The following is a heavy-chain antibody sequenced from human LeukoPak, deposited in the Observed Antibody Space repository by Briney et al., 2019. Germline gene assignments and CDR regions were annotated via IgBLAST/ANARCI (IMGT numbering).Heavy chain of an antibody. J-gene: IGHJ4*02. V-gene: IGHV4-59*01. CDR3: AREDYGVNYFDY. D-gene: IGHD4-17*01. CDR1: GGSISSYH. CDR2: IYYSGST. Sequence: SETLSLTCTVSGGSISSYHWSWIRQPPGKGLEWIGYIYYSGSTNYNPPLKSRVTISVDTSKNQFSLKLSSVTAAVTAVYYCAREDYGVNYFDYWGQGTLVTVSS.